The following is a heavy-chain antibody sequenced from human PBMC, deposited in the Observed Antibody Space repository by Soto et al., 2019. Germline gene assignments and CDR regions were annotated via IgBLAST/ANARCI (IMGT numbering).Heavy chain of an antibody. D-gene: IGHD2-2*01. Sequence: GGSLRLSCAASGFTFSDYYMSWIRQAPGKGLEWVSYISSSGSTIYYADSVKGRYTISRDNAKNSLYLKMNSLRAEDTAVYYCARGYCSSTSCYAGGFDYWGQGTLVTVSS. CDR2: ISSSGSTI. V-gene: IGHV3-11*01. CDR1: GFTFSDYY. J-gene: IGHJ4*02. CDR3: ARGYCSSTSCYAGGFDY.